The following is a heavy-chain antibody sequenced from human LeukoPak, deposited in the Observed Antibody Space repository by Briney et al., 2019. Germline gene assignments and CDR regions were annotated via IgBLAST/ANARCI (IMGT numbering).Heavy chain of an antibody. V-gene: IGHV1-2*02. CDR2: INPNSGGT. Sequence: ASVKVSCKASGYTFTGYYMHWVRQAPGQGLEWMGWINPNSGGTNYAQKFQGRVTMTRDTSISPAYMELSRLRSDDTAVYYCARAGSFSSPEFDPWGQGTLVTVSS. J-gene: IGHJ5*02. CDR3: ARAGSFSSPEFDP. CDR1: GYTFTGYY. D-gene: IGHD6-6*01.